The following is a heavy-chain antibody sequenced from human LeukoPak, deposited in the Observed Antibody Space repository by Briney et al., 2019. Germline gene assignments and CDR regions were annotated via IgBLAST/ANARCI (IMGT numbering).Heavy chain of an antibody. CDR3: AKDIYYDSSGYSGYFDY. Sequence: GGSLRLSCAASGFTFSGYAMHWVRQAPGKGLEWVAVMSYDGSNKYYVDSVKGRFTVSRDNSKNTLCLQMNSLRAEDTAVYYCAKDIYYDSSGYSGYFDYWSQGTLVTVSS. D-gene: IGHD3-22*01. V-gene: IGHV3-30*18. CDR2: MSYDGSNK. J-gene: IGHJ4*02. CDR1: GFTFSGYA.